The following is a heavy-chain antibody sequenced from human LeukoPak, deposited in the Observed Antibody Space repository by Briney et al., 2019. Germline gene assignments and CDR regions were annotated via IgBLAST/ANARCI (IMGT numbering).Heavy chain of an antibody. CDR1: GFTFSSYA. V-gene: IGHV3-23*01. J-gene: IGHJ4*02. CDR3: ASITMIVVAQGPFDY. Sequence: GGSLRLSCAASGFTFSSYAMSWVRQAPGKGLEWVSAISGSGGSTYYADSVKGRFTTSRDNSKNTLYLQMNSLRAEDTAVYYCASITMIVVAQGPFDYWGQGTLATVSS. CDR2: ISGSGGST. D-gene: IGHD3-22*01.